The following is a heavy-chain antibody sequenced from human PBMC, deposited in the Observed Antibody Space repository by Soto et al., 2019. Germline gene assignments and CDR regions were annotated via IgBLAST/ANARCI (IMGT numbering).Heavy chain of an antibody. CDR1: FTFSSYA. J-gene: IGHJ3*02. V-gene: IGHV3-23*01. Sequence: EVQLLESGGGLVQPGGTLRLSCAASFTFSSYAMSWVRQAPGRGLEWLSGISGSGASIFYADSVRGRFTISRYNSENTLYLQMTPLTAEDTAVYYCTRGPTIHSSGVDAVNMWGQGTMVTASS. D-gene: IGHD6-19*01. CDR3: TRGPTIHSSGVDAVNM. CDR2: ISGSGASI.